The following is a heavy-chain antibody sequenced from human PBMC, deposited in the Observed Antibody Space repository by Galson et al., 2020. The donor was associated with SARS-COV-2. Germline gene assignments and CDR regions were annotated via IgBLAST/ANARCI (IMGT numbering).Heavy chain of an antibody. CDR3: TRGQVGNAFDI. CDR2: AGSVGDT. D-gene: IGHD1-26*01. J-gene: IGHJ3*02. Sequence: GGSLRLSCAASGFTFSDNDMHWVRQASGKSLEWVSLAGSVGDTYYLGSVKGRFIISRDNAKSSLYLQMNSLTAGDTAIYYCTRGQVGNAFDIWGQGTLVTVSS. CDR1: GFTFSDND. V-gene: IGHV3-13*01.